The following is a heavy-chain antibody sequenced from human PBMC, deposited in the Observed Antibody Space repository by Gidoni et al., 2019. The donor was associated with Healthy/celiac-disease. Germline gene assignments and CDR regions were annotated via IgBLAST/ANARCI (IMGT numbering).Heavy chain of an antibody. J-gene: IGHJ4*02. CDR1: GGTFSSYA. Sequence: QVQLVQSGAEVKKPGSSVTVSCKASGGTFSSYAISWVRQAPGQGLEWMGRIIPILGIANYAQKFQGRVTITADKSTSTAYMELSSLRSEDTAVYYCARHFTHYYEDWGQGTLVTVSS. V-gene: IGHV1-69*04. D-gene: IGHD3-16*01. CDR2: IIPILGIA. CDR3: ARHFTHYYED.